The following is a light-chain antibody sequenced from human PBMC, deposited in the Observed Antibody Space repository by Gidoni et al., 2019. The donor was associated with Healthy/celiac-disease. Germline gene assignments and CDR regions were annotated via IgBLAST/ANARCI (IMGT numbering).Light chain of an antibody. V-gene: IGKV3-20*01. CDR3: QQYGSSWT. CDR2: GAS. J-gene: IGKJ1*01. CDR1: QSVSSSY. Sequence: EIVLTQSPGTLSLSPGERATLSCRASQSVSSSYLAWYQQKPGQAPRLLIYGASSRATGIPDRFSGSGSGTDITLTNSRLEPEDFAVYYCQQYGSSWTFGQGTKVEIK.